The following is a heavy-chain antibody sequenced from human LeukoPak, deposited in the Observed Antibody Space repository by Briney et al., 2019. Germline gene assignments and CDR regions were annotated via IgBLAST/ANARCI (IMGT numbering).Heavy chain of an antibody. Sequence: GASVKVSCKASGGTFSSYAISWVRQAPGQGLEWMGGIIPIFGTANYAQKFQGGVTITADESTSTAYMELSSLRSEDTAVYYCARGNYYDSSGYYFGVNYIDYWGQGTLVTVSS. CDR3: ARGNYYDSSGYYFGVNYIDY. D-gene: IGHD3-22*01. CDR2: IIPIFGTA. V-gene: IGHV1-69*13. CDR1: GGTFSSYA. J-gene: IGHJ4*02.